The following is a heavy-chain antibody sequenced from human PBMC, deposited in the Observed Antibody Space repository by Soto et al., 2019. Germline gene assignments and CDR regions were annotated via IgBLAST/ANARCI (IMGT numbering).Heavy chain of an antibody. Sequence: EASVKVSCKASGGTFSSYAISWVRQAPGQGLEWMGGIIPIFGTANYAQKFQGRVTITADESTSTAYMELSSLRSEDTAVYYCARDLRAYYDSSGYYYYYYGMDVWGQGTTVTVSS. CDR1: GGTFSSYA. CDR3: ARDLRAYYDSSGYYYYYYGMDV. V-gene: IGHV1-69*13. J-gene: IGHJ6*02. D-gene: IGHD3-22*01. CDR2: IIPIFGTA.